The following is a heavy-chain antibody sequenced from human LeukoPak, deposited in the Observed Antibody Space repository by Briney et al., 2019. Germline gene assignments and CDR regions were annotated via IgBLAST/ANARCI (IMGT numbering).Heavy chain of an antibody. CDR3: ARGARIAVAGTGEFDY. V-gene: IGHV4-31*03. CDR1: GGSISSGVFY. D-gene: IGHD6-19*01. J-gene: IGHJ4*02. Sequence: SQTLSLTCTVSGGSISSGVFYRGWIRQHPGKGLEWLGYIYYSGSTYYNPSLKSRVTISVNTSKNQFSLKLSSVTAAGAAVYYCARGARIAVAGTGEFDYWGQGTLVTVSS. CDR2: IYYSGST.